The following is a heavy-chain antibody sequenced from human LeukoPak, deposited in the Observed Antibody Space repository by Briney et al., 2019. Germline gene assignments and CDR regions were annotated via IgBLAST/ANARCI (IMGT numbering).Heavy chain of an antibody. CDR2: IYYSGKT. CDR1: GDSITSRNYL. CDR3: ARSGDLRLEWLFH. J-gene: IGHJ4*02. D-gene: IGHD3-3*01. Sequence: SETLSLTCTVSGDSITSRNYLWGWIRQPPGKGLGYIASIYYSGKTYHNPSLRSRVTMSIDSSENQFSLKLSAVTAADTAVYYCARSGDLRLEWLFHWGQGTLVTVSS. V-gene: IGHV4-39*01.